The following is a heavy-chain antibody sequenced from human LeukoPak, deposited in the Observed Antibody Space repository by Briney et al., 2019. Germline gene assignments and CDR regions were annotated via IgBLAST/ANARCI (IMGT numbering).Heavy chain of an antibody. CDR3: ARVGECSGGSCYPQDYYGMDV. Sequence: NPSETLSLTCTVSGGSISSSSYYWGWIRQPPGKGLEWIGSIYYSGSTYYNPSLKSRVTISVDTSKNQFSLKLSSVTAADTAVYYCARVGECSGGSCYPQDYYGMDVWGQGTTVTVSS. J-gene: IGHJ6*02. D-gene: IGHD2-15*01. CDR1: GGSISSSSYY. CDR2: IYYSGST. V-gene: IGHV4-39*07.